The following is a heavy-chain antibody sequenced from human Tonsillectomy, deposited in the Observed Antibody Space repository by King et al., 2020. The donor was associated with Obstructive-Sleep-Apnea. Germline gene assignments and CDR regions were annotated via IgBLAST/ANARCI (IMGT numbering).Heavy chain of an antibody. CDR3: ARGDCSGGSCYSYY. D-gene: IGHD2-15*01. CDR2: IIPIFGTA. Sequence: VQLVESGAEVKKPGSSVKVSCKASGGTFSSYAISWVRQAPGQGLEWMGGIIPIFGTANYAQKFQGRVTITADESTSTAYMGLSSLRSEDTAVYYCARGDCSGGSCYSYYWGQGTLVTVSS. V-gene: IGHV1-69*01. CDR1: GGTFSSYA. J-gene: IGHJ4*02.